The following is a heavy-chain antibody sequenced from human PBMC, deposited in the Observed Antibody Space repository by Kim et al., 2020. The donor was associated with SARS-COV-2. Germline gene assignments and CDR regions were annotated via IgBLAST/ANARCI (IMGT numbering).Heavy chain of an antibody. J-gene: IGHJ6*02. Sequence: GGSLRLSCAASGFTFDDYAMHWVRQAPGKGLEWVSGISWNSGSIGYADSVKGRFTISRDNAKNSLYLQMNSLRAEDTALYYCAKDLSGSYYNYYGMDVWGQGTTVTVSS. D-gene: IGHD3-10*01. CDR3: AKDLSGSYYNYYGMDV. CDR1: GFTFDDYA. V-gene: IGHV3-9*01. CDR2: ISWNSGSI.